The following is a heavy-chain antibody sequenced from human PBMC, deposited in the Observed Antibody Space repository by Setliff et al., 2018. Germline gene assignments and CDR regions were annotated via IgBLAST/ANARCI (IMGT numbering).Heavy chain of an antibody. CDR2: IRSRNDGGTT. J-gene: IGHJ6*03. Sequence: GSLRLSCAASGLTFSHAWMTWVRQSPGKGLEWVGRIRSRNDGGTTDYAAPVRGRFTFSRDDSKNTLYLQMNNLKTEDTATYYCTSAKLERRTGHHYYMDVWGKGTTVTVSS. V-gene: IGHV3-15*01. CDR3: TSAKLERRTGHHYYMDV. CDR1: GLTFSHAW. D-gene: IGHD1-1*01.